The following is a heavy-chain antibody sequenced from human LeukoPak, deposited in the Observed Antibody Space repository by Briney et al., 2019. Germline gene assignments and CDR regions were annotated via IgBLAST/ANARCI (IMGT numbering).Heavy chain of an antibody. CDR2: IYHRGTT. J-gene: IGHJ4*02. CDR3: ARDSLSTFDY. V-gene: IGHV4-30-2*01. CDR1: GGSISSSC. Sequence: SETLSLTCTVSGGSISSSCWSWIRQPPGKGLEWIGYIYHRGTTYYNPSLKSRVTISLARSQTQFSLKLSSVTAADTAVYYCARDSLSTFDYWGQGVLVTVAS. D-gene: IGHD2/OR15-2a*01.